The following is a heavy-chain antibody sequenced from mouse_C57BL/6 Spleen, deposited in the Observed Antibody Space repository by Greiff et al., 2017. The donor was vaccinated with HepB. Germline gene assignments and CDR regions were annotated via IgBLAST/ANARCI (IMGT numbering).Heavy chain of an antibody. V-gene: IGHV1-15*01. D-gene: IGHD2-4*01. Sequence: QVQLQQSGAELVRPGASVTLSCKASGYTFTDYEMHWVKQTPVHGLEWIGAIDPETGGTAYKQKFKGKAILTADKSSSTAYMELRSLTSEDSAVYYGTRERKNYEYDGAMDYWGQGTSVTVSS. CDR3: TRERKNYEYDGAMDY. CDR1: GYTFTDYE. CDR2: IDPETGGT. J-gene: IGHJ4*01.